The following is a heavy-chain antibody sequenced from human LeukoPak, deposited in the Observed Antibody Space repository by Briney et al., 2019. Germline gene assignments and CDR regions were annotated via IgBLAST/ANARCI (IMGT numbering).Heavy chain of an antibody. V-gene: IGHV1-46*01. CDR2: INPSGGST. Sequence: ASVKVSCKASGYTFTSYYMHWVRQAPGQGLEWMGIINPSGGSTSYAQKFQGRVTMTRDTSTSTAYMELSSLRSEDTAVYYCASKNYYDSSGYSGGYYYGMDVWGQGTTVTVSS. D-gene: IGHD3-22*01. J-gene: IGHJ6*02. CDR1: GYTFTSYY. CDR3: ASKNYYDSSGYSGGYYYGMDV.